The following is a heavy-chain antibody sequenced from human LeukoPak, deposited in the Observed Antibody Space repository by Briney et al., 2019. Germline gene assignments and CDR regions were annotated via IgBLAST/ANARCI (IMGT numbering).Heavy chain of an antibody. V-gene: IGHV3-64D*06. CDR3: VRVYGTTVTTRFFDL. J-gene: IGHJ2*01. D-gene: IGHD4-17*01. Sequence: PGGSLRLSCSASGFTFGTYPMHWVRQAPGKGLEYVSAITSHGVSTYYADSVKGRFTISRDNSKNTLYLQMSSLRPEDTAVYYCVRVYGTTVTTRFFDLWGRGTLVTVSS. CDR2: ITSHGVST. CDR1: GFTFGTYP.